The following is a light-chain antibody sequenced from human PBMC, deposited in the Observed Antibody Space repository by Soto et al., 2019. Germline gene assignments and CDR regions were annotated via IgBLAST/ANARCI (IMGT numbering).Light chain of an antibody. CDR1: QTISSW. CDR2: KAS. Sequence: DIQMTQSPSTLSGSVGYRFTITCRASQTISSWLAWYQQKPGKAPKLLIYKASTLKSGVPSRFSGSGSGTDFTLTIDTLQPDDFASYYCQQTRSGITFGQGTRREIK. J-gene: IGKJ5*01. V-gene: IGKV1-5*03. CDR3: QQTRSGIT.